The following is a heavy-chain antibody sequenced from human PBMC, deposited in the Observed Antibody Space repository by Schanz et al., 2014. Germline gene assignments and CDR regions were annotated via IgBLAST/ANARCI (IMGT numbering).Heavy chain of an antibody. CDR1: GFTFSSYS. CDR2: IYYSGGT. J-gene: IGHJ4*02. Sequence: VQLVESGGGLVKPGGSLRLSCAASGFTFSSYSMNWVRQAPGKGLEWVGYIYYSGGTYYSPSLKSRVSISLDTSKNQFSLNLSSVTAADTAVYYCARDRLAAQGIDSWGQGTRVTVSS. D-gene: IGHD6-6*01. CDR3: ARDRLAAQGIDS. V-gene: IGHV4-59*06.